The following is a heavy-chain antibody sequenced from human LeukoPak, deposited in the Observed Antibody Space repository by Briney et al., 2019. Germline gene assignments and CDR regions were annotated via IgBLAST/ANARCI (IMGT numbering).Heavy chain of an antibody. CDR1: GGTFISYA. V-gene: IGHV1-69*05. CDR2: IIPIFGTA. D-gene: IGHD3-10*01. CDR3: ARVGYYYGSGSYWFDP. J-gene: IGHJ5*02. Sequence: SVKVSCKASGGTFISYAISWVRQAPGQGREWMGGIIPIFGTANYAQKFQGRVTITTDESTSTAYMELSSLRSEDTAVYYCARVGYYYGSGSYWFDPWGQGTLVTVSS.